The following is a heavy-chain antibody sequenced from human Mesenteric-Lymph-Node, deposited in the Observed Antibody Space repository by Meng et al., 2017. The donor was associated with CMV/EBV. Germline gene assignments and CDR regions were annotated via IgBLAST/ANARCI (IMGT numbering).Heavy chain of an antibody. CDR2: IIPILGIA. J-gene: IGHJ5*02. V-gene: IGHV1-69*02. CDR3: AGGIAAAGSRWFDP. Sequence: QVQLVQSGAEVKKPGSSGKVSCKASGGTFSSYTISWVRQAPGQGLEWMGRIIPILGIANYAKKFQGRVTITAEKSTSTAYMELSSLRSEDTAVYYCAGGIAAAGSRWFDPWGQGTLVTVSS. D-gene: IGHD6-13*01. CDR1: GGTFSSYT.